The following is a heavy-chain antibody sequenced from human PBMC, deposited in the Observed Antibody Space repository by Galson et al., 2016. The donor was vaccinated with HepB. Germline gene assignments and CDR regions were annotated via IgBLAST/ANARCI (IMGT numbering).Heavy chain of an antibody. D-gene: IGHD2-21*02. Sequence: SLRLSCAASGFTFSHSAMSWVRQAPGKGLEWFSAISAGADRSYYAASVKGRFTISRDNSKNTLYLQMNSLRTEDTAVYYCAKDWGYCGGDCPVYFDLWGRGTLVTVSS. V-gene: IGHV3-23*01. CDR1: GFTFSHSA. J-gene: IGHJ2*01. CDR3: AKDWGYCGGDCPVYFDL. CDR2: ISAGADRS.